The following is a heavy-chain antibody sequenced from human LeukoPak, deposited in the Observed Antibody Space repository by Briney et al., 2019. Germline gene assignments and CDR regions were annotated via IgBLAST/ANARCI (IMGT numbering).Heavy chain of an antibody. CDR3: ACLHGSGSYHALLHNTLDV. V-gene: IGHV4-34*01. CDR1: GGSFTDNY. CDR2: IYHSGAT. D-gene: IGHD3-10*01. Sequence: SETLSLTCDVDGGSFTDNYWSWIRQAPGEGLEWIGEIYHSGATNYNPSLASRVTSSVDSSKSQFSLKLTSVTAADTAVYYCACLHGSGSYHALLHNTLDVWGTGTTVTVSS. J-gene: IGHJ6*04.